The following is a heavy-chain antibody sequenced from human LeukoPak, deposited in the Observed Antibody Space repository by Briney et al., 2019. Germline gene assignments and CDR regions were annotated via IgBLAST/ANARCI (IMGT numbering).Heavy chain of an antibody. CDR2: INPNSGGT. Sequence: VRVSCKASGYIFTGYFIYWVRQAPGQGLEWMGWINPNSGGTNYAQNFQGRVTMTRDTSISTAYMELSRLRSDDTAVYYCVRSGYGYGYGWDVGVWGKGTTVTVSS. CDR3: VRSGYGYGYGWDVGV. CDR1: GYIFTGYF. D-gene: IGHD5-18*01. V-gene: IGHV1-2*02. J-gene: IGHJ6*04.